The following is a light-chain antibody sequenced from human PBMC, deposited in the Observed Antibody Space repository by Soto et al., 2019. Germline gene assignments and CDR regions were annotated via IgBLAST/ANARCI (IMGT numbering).Light chain of an antibody. CDR1: QSVSSN. Sequence: EIVMTQSPATLSVSPGERATLSCRASQSVSSNLAWYQQKPGQAPRLLIYGASTRATGIPARFSGSGSGTEFTLTISSLQSEDFAVYSCQQYNNWPPYTFGQGTKPEIK. J-gene: IGKJ2*01. CDR3: QQYNNWPPYT. V-gene: IGKV3-15*01. CDR2: GAS.